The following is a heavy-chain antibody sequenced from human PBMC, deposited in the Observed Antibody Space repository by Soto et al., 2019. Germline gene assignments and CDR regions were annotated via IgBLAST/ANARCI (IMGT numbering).Heavy chain of an antibody. CDR2: IYSGGST. CDR3: ARDEGVGGSGSYYNPNSYYYGMDV. D-gene: IGHD3-10*01. Sequence: TGGSLRLSCAASGFTVSSNYMSWVRQAPGKGLEWVSVIYSGGSTYYADSVKGRFTISRDNSKNTLYLQMNSLRAEDTAVYYCARDEGVGGSGSYYNPNSYYYGMDVWGQGTTVTVSS. CDR1: GFTVSSNY. V-gene: IGHV3-53*01. J-gene: IGHJ6*02.